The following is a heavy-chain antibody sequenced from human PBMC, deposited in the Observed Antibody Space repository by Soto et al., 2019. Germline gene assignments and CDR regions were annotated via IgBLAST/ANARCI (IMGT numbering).Heavy chain of an antibody. D-gene: IGHD6-13*01. Sequence: QVQLVESGGGVVQPGRSLRLSCAASGFTFSSYAMHWVRQAPGKGLEWVAVISYDGSNKYYADSVKGRFTISRDNSKNTLYLQMNSLRDEDTAVYYCARGARQQLVYYYYGMDVWGQGTTVTVSS. CDR3: ARGARQQLVYYYYGMDV. CDR1: GFTFSSYA. V-gene: IGHV3-30-3*01. CDR2: ISYDGSNK. J-gene: IGHJ6*02.